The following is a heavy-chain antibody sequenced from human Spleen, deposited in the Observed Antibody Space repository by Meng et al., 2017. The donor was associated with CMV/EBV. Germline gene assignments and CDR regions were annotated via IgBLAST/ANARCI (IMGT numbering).Heavy chain of an antibody. CDR1: GYTFTSYG. J-gene: IGHJ5*02. Sequence: ASGYTFTSYGISWVRQAPGQGLEWMGWISAYNGNTNYAQKLQGRVTMTTDTSTSTAYMELRSLRSDDTAVYYCARCRYQLPYNWFDPWGQGTLVTVS. D-gene: IGHD2-2*01. CDR3: ARCRYQLPYNWFDP. CDR2: ISAYNGNT. V-gene: IGHV1-18*01.